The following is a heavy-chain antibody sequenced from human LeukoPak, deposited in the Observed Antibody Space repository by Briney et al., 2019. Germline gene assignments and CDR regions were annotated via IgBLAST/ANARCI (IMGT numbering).Heavy chain of an antibody. CDR3: ARECSGSTCCPAAFEI. J-gene: IGHJ3*02. D-gene: IGHD2-15*01. Sequence: SETLSLTCTVSGGSISSYYWSWIRQPPGKGLEWIGFIYYSGSTNYNPSLKSRVTISVDTSKNQFSLKLTSVTAADTAVYYCARECSGSTCCPAAFEIWGQGTMVTVSS. CDR1: GGSISSYY. CDR2: IYYSGST. V-gene: IGHV4-59*01.